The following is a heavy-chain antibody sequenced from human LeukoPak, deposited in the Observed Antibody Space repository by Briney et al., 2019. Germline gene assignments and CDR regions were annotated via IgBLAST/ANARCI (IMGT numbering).Heavy chain of an antibody. CDR1: GGTFSSYA. CDR3: ARAHISGDYDSSGYPFDY. V-gene: IGHV1-69*04. D-gene: IGHD3-22*01. J-gene: IGHJ4*02. CDR2: IIPILGIA. Sequence: SVKVSCKASGGTFSSYAISWVRQAPGQGLEWTGRIIPILGIANYAQKFQGRVTITADKSTSTAYMELSSLRSEDTAVYYCARAHISGDYDSSGYPFDYWGQGTLVTVSS.